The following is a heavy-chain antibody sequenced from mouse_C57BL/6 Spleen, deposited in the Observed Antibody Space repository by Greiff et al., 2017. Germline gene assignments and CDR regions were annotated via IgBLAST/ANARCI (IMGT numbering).Heavy chain of an antibody. CDR2: IYPGDGDT. Sequence: QVHVKQSGPELVKPGASVKISCKASGYAFSSSWMNWVKQRPGKGLEWIGRIYPGDGDTNYNGKFKGKATLTADKSSSTAYMQLSSLTSEDSAVYFCAREDGYYVGVYYAMDYWGQGTSVTVSS. CDR3: AREDGYYVGVYYAMDY. D-gene: IGHD2-3*01. V-gene: IGHV1-82*01. CDR1: GYAFSSSW. J-gene: IGHJ4*01.